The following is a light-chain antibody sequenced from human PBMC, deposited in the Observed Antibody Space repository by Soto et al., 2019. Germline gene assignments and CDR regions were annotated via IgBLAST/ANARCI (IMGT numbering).Light chain of an antibody. Sequence: DIVVTQSPDSLAVGLGETATINCRSSQSVLNNSNRKNFLAWYQHKAGQPPKLLFYWASTREIGVPARFSGSGCGTDFTLTITGLQAEDVAVYYCQQYDSFPYAFGQGTKVEIK. CDR3: QQYDSFPYA. CDR1: QSVLNNSNRKNF. CDR2: WAS. J-gene: IGKJ2*01. V-gene: IGKV4-1*01.